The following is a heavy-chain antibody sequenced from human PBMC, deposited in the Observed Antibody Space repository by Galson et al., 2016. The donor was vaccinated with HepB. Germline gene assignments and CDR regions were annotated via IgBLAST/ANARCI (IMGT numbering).Heavy chain of an antibody. D-gene: IGHD6-13*01. V-gene: IGHV3-30*18. J-gene: IGHJ6*04. CDR1: GFTFSSYG. Sequence: SLRLSCAASGFTFSSYGMHWVRQAPGKGLEWVAVISYDGSNKYYADSVKGRFTISRDNSKNTLYLQMNSLRAEDTAVYYCAKDPHQQRKDSPRSLIAAAGTSSGYYYYYGMDVWGKGTTVTVSS. CDR3: AKDPHQQRKDSPRSLIAAAGTSSGYYYYYGMDV. CDR2: ISYDGSNK.